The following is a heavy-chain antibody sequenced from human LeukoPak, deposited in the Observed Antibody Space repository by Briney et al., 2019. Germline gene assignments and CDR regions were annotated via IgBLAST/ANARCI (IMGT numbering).Heavy chain of an antibody. D-gene: IGHD3-10*01. CDR1: GLTFRDSY. CDR3: VRARGLGPGGWFDP. CDR2: ISNSGSSI. V-gene: IGHV3-11*01. Sequence: GGSLRLSCAASGLTFRDSYMSWIRQAPGKGLEWVSYISNSGSSIYYADSVKGRFTISRDNAKNSLYLQMNSLRAEDTAVYYCVRARGLGPGGWFDPWGQGTLVVVSS. J-gene: IGHJ5*02.